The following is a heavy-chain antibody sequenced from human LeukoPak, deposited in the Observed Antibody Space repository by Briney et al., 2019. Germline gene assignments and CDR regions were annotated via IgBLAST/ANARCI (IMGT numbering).Heavy chain of an antibody. CDR3: AKDSWHGSGSYPRGWFDP. CDR2: ISGSGGST. Sequence: GGSLRLSCAASGFTFSSYAMSWVRQAPGKGLEWVSAISGSGGSTYYADSVKGRFTISRDNSKNTLYLQMNSLRAEDTAVYYCAKDSWHGSGSYPRGWFDPWGQGTLVTVSS. J-gene: IGHJ5*02. CDR1: GFTFSSYA. V-gene: IGHV3-23*01. D-gene: IGHD3-10*01.